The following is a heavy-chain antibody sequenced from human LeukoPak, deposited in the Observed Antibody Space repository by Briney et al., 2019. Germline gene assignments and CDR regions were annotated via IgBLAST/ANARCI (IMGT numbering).Heavy chain of an antibody. D-gene: IGHD6-13*01. V-gene: IGHV4-4*07. CDR3: ARANSGWQQRSVLYYYYYMDV. CDR1: GGSISTYY. J-gene: IGHJ6*03. CDR2: INTSGST. Sequence: SETLSLTCTVSGGSISTYYWNWVRQPAGKGLEWIGRINTSGSTNYNPSLKSRVTMSVDTSKNQFSLKLSSVTAADTAEYYCARANSGWQQRSVLYYYYYMDVWGKGSTVTISS.